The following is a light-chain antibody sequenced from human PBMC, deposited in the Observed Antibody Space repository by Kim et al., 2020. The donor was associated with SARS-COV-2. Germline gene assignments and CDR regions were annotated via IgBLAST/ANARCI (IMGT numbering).Light chain of an antibody. Sequence: SSELTQDPAVSVALGQTVRITCQRDSLRSYYASWYQQKPGQTPVLVIYGKNNRPSGNPDRFSGSSSGNTASLTIPGAQAEDEADYYCNYRDSSGNQPDWV. CDR1: SLRSYY. J-gene: IGLJ3*02. CDR2: GKN. CDR3: NYRDSSGNQPDWV. V-gene: IGLV3-19*01.